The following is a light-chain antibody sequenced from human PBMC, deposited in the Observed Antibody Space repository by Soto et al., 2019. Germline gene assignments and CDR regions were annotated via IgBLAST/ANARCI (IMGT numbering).Light chain of an antibody. CDR1: TSDVGGYDV. CDR2: EVN. J-gene: IGLJ3*02. Sequence: QSVLTQPASGYGYPGQSITISCSGTTSDVGGYDVVSWYQQHPGKAPKLMIFEVNQRPSGVSDRFSGSKSGNTASLTISGLQAGAEADYYCCSFAGSSTFWVFGGGTKLTVL. V-gene: IGLV2-23*02. CDR3: CSFAGSSTFWV.